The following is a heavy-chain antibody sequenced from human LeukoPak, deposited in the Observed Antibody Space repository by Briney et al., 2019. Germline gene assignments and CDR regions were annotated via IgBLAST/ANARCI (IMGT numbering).Heavy chain of an antibody. CDR1: GFTVSSNY. J-gene: IGHJ4*02. CDR2: IYSGGTT. CDR3: AFRKTVADDY. Sequence: GGSLRLSFAASGFTVSSNYMSWVRRAPGKGLEWVSVIYSGGTTYYADSVKGRFTISRDNSKNTLYLQMNSLRAEDTAVYYCAFRKTVADDYWGQGTLVTVSS. D-gene: IGHD6-19*01. V-gene: IGHV3-53*01.